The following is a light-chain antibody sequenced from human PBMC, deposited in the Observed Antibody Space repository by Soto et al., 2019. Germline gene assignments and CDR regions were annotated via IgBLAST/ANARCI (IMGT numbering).Light chain of an antibody. CDR1: SSNIGNNY. V-gene: IGLV1-51*02. Sequence: QSVLTQPPSVSAAPGQMVTISCSGSSSNIGNNYVSWYQQLPGTAPKLLIYENNKRPSGIPDRFSGSKSGTSATLGITGLQTGDEADYYCGTWDSSLSAAVFGGGTQLTVL. J-gene: IGLJ7*01. CDR3: GTWDSSLSAAV. CDR2: ENN.